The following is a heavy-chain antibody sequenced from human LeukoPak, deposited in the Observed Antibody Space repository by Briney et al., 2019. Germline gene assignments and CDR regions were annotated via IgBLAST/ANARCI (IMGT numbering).Heavy chain of an antibody. Sequence: GGSLRLSCAASGFIVSDSYMSWVRQAPGKGLEWVSVIYSGGSTYYADSVKGRFTISRHNSKNTLYLQMNSLRAEDTAVYYCARLYGTFLEWSPYFDYWGQGTLVTVSS. CDR2: IYSGGST. CDR1: GFIVSDSY. CDR3: ARLYGTFLEWSPYFDY. V-gene: IGHV3-53*04. J-gene: IGHJ4*02. D-gene: IGHD3-3*02.